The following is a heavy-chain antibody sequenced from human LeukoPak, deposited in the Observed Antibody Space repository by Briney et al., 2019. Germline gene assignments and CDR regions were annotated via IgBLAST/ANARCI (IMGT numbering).Heavy chain of an antibody. CDR1: GGSFSGYY. V-gene: IGHV4-34*01. Sequence: PSETLSLTCAVYGGSFSGYYWSWIRQPPGKGLEWIGEINHSGSTNYNPSLKSRVTISVDTSKNQFSLKLSSVTAADTALYYCARHSYAGSQYFFDNWGQGTLVTVSS. D-gene: IGHD2-8*01. J-gene: IGHJ4*02. CDR3: ARHSYAGSQYFFDN. CDR2: INHSGST.